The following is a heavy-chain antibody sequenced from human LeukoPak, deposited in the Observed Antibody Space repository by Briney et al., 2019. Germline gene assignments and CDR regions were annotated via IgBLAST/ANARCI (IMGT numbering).Heavy chain of an antibody. J-gene: IGHJ4*02. D-gene: IGHD7-27*01. CDR3: ARDLSSTPNWEFDY. V-gene: IGHV1-2*06. Sequence: ASVKVSCKASGGTFSSYAISWVRQAPGQRLEWMGRINAGSGGPEYPPNFQGRVTMTRDTSTSTASMELSRLTSDDTAVYYCARDLSSTPNWEFDYWGQGTLVTVSS. CDR2: INAGSGGP. CDR1: GGTFSSYA.